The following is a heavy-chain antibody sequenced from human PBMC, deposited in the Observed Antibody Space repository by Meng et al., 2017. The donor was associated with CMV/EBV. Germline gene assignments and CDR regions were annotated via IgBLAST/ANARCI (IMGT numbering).Heavy chain of an antibody. Sequence: CAASGFTVSSNYMSWVRQAPGKGLEWVSVIYSGGSTYYADSVKGRFTISRDNSKNTLYLQMNSLRAEDTAVYYCASMGISGSFNWFDPWGQGTLVTSPQ. J-gene: IGHJ5*02. CDR1: GFTVSSNY. V-gene: IGHV3-66*02. D-gene: IGHD1-26*01. CDR2: IYSGGST. CDR3: ASMGISGSFNWFDP.